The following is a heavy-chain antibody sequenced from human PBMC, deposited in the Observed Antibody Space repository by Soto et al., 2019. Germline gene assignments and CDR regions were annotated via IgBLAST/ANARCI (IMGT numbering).Heavy chain of an antibody. CDR1: GFTFSSYV. V-gene: IGHV3-30*18. D-gene: IGHD6-6*01. J-gene: IGHJ4*02. CDR3: AKDGPHSGSSFFDY. Sequence: PGGSLRLSCAASGFTFSSYVMHWVRQAPGKGLEWVAVISYDGSNKYYADSVKGRFTISRDNSKNTLYLQMNSLRAEDTAVYYCAKDGPHSGSSFFDYWGQGTLVTVSS. CDR2: ISYDGSNK.